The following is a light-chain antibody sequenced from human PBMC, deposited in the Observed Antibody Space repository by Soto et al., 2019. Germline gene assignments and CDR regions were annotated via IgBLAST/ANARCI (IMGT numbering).Light chain of an antibody. V-gene: IGKV1-5*03. Sequence: DIQMTQSPSTLSASVGDRVTITCRASQSISVWLAWYQQKAGKAPNLLIYKASRLESGVPSRFSGSGCETEFTFTISGLQPGYSATYYCQQYNSYSPTFGQGTKVEVK. CDR2: KAS. CDR1: QSISVW. J-gene: IGKJ1*01. CDR3: QQYNSYSPT.